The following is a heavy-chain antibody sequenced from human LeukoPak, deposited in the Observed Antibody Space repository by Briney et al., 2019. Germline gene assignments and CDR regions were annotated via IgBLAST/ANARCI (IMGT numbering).Heavy chain of an antibody. CDR3: ARDRRSDNYFDY. CDR1: GFTFSSYS. CDR2: ISSISYI. J-gene: IGHJ4*02. Sequence: GGSLRLSCAASGFTFSSYSMNWVRQAPGKGLEWVSSISSISYIYYADSVKGRFTISRDNAKNSLYLQMNSLRAEDTAVYYCARDRRSDNYFDYWGQGTLVTVSS. V-gene: IGHV3-21*01.